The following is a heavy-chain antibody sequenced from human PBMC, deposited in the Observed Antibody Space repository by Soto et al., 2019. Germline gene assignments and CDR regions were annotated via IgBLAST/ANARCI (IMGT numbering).Heavy chain of an antibody. Sequence: SETLSLTCTVSGGSISSGGYYWSWIRQHPGKGLEWIGYIYYSGSTYYNPSLKSRVTISVDTSKNQFSLKLSSVTAADTAVYYCARIPYTIFGPAPHNWFDPWGQGTLVTVSS. D-gene: IGHD3-3*01. J-gene: IGHJ5*02. CDR1: GGSISSGGYY. CDR3: ARIPYTIFGPAPHNWFDP. CDR2: IYYSGST. V-gene: IGHV4-31*03.